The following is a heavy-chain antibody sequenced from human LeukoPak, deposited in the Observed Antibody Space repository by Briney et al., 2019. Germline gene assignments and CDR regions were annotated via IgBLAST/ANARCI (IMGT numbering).Heavy chain of an antibody. Sequence: ASVKVSCKASGYTFRSHGITWVRQAPGQGLEWMGWMNPNWGYTGYAQKFQARVTMTRDTSIDTAYMELSSLRSDDTAVYYCARGITQGFDHWGQGTLVTVSS. CDR2: MNPNWGYT. V-gene: IGHV1-8*01. J-gene: IGHJ4*02. CDR1: GYTFRSHG. D-gene: IGHD1-20*01. CDR3: ARGITQGFDH.